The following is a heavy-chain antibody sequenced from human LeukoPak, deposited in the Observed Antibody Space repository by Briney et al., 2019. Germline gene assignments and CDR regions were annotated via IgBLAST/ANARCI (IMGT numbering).Heavy chain of an antibody. CDR1: GYSFTSYW. Sequence: PGESLKISCKGSGYSFTSYWIGWVRQMPGKGLEWMGIIYPGDSDTRYSPSFQGQVTISADKSISTAYLQWSSLKASDTAMYYCARGRHGYDSCGYPLEYWGQGTLVTVSS. V-gene: IGHV5-51*01. D-gene: IGHD3-22*01. J-gene: IGHJ4*02. CDR2: IYPGDSDT. CDR3: ARGRHGYDSCGYPLEY.